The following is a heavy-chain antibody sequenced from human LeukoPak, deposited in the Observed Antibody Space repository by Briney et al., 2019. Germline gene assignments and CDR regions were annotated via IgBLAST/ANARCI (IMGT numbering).Heavy chain of an antibody. CDR2: INPSGGST. CDR3: ASELGYCSGGSCYWGPHDAFDI. D-gene: IGHD2-15*01. V-gene: IGHV1-46*01. Sequence: ASVKVSCKASGYTFTSYDINWVRQATGQGLEWMGIINPSGGSTSYAQKFQGRVTMTRDTSTSTVYMELSSLRSEDTAVYYCASELGYCSGGSCYWGPHDAFDIWGQGTMVTVSS. J-gene: IGHJ3*02. CDR1: GYTFTSYD.